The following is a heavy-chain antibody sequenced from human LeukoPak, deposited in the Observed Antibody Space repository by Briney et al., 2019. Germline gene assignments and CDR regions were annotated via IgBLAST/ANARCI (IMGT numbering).Heavy chain of an antibody. CDR2: IYTSGST. Sequence: PSETLSLTCSVSGGSFSSDYWSWIWQPAGKGLDWIGRIYTSGSTNYNPSLKSRVTMSVDTSQKEVSLTLTSMTAADTAVYFCARGSGSSRPLYFFDYWGQGTLVTVSS. D-gene: IGHD1-26*01. V-gene: IGHV4-4*07. CDR1: GGSFSSDY. CDR3: ARGSGSSRPLYFFDY. J-gene: IGHJ4*02.